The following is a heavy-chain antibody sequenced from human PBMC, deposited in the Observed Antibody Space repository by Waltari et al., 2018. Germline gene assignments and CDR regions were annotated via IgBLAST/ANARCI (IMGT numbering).Heavy chain of an antibody. D-gene: IGHD3-16*02. CDR3: ARGRRDYVWGSYRFRYFDY. V-gene: IGHV4-34*01. CDR1: GGSFSGYY. Sequence: QVQLQQWGAGLLKPSETLSLTCAVYGGSFSGYYWSWIRQPPGKGLEWIGEINHSGSNNYNPSLKSRVTISVDTSKNQFSLKLSSVTAADTAVYYCARGRRDYVWGSYRFRYFDYWGQGTLVTVSS. CDR2: INHSGSN. J-gene: IGHJ4*02.